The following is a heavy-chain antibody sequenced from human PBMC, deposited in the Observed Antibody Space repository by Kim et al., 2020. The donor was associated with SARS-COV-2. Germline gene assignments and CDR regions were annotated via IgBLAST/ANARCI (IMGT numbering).Heavy chain of an antibody. J-gene: IGHJ4*02. D-gene: IGHD3-22*01. V-gene: IGHV4-34*01. CDR3: ARGGRRGGDYDSSGYYLFDY. Sequence: SETLSLTCAVYGGSFSGYYWSWIRQPPGKGLEWIGEINHSGSTNYNPSLKSRVTISVDTSKNQFSLKLSSVTAADTAVYYCARGGRRGGDYDSSGYYLFDYWGQGTLVTVSS. CDR1: GGSFSGYY. CDR2: INHSGST.